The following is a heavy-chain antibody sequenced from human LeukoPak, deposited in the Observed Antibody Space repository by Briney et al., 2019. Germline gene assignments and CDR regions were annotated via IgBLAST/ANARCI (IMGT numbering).Heavy chain of an antibody. J-gene: IGHJ4*02. V-gene: IGHV3-7*04. CDR2: IKPDGSEK. D-gene: IGHD6-13*01. Sequence: GGSLRLSCAASGLTFSGYWMNWVRQAPGKGLEWVANIKPDGSEKYYVDSVKGRFTISRDNAKNSLYLQMTSLRADDTAVYYCARGGSSRFDQWGQGTLVTVSS. CDR1: GLTFSGYW. CDR3: ARGGSSRFDQ.